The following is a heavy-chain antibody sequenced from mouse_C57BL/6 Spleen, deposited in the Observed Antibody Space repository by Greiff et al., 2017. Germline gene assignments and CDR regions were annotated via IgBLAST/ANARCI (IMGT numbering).Heavy chain of an antibody. Sequence: EVQVVESGGGLVKPGGSLKLSCAASGFTFSDYGMHWVRQAPEKGLEWVAYISSGSRTIYYADTVKGRFTISSDNAKNTLFLKMTSLRSEDTAMYYCARYRYCYGSSYFDCWGQGTTLTVSS. CDR1: GFTFSDYG. D-gene: IGHD1-1*01. J-gene: IGHJ2*01. CDR3: ARYRYCYGSSYFDC. V-gene: IGHV5-17*01. CDR2: ISSGSRTI.